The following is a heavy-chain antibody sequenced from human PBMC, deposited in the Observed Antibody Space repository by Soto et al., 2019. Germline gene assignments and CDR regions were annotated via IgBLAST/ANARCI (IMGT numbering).Heavy chain of an antibody. D-gene: IGHD2-2*01. CDR1: GYTFTSDA. V-gene: IGHV1-3*01. CDR2: INAGNGNT. J-gene: IGHJ6*02. CDR3: ASRGDCSSTSCREPFYYYYGMDV. Sequence: GASVKVSCKASGYTFTSDAMHWVRQAPGQRLEWMGWINAGNGNTKYSQKFQGRVTITRDTSASTAYMGLSSLRSEDTAVYYCASRGDCSSTSCREPFYYYYGMDVWGQGTTVTVSS.